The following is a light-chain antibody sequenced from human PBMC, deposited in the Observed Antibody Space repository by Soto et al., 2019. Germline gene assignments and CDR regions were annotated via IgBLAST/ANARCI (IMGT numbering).Light chain of an antibody. J-gene: IGKJ1*01. Sequence: EIVLTQSPATLSLSPGERATLSCRASQSISTYLAWYQQKPGQAPRLLIYEALNRATGIPARFSGSGSGTDFTLTIRRLEPEDFAVYFCQHYVYPQWTFGPGTKVDIK. V-gene: IGKV3-11*01. CDR1: QSISTY. CDR3: QHYVYPQWT. CDR2: EAL.